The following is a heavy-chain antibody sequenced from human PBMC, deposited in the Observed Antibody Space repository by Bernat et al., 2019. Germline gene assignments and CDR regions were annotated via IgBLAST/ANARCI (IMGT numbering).Heavy chain of an antibody. CDR3: ARGPHRRGYSYGTFDP. CDR2: IWYDGSNK. V-gene: IGHV3-33*08. Sequence: QVQLVESGGGVVQPGRSLRLSCAASGFTFSSYAMHWVRQAPGKGLEWVAVIWYDGSNKYYADSVKGRFTISRDNSKNTLYLQMNSLRAEDTAVYYCARGPHRRGYSYGTFDPWGQGTLITVSS. D-gene: IGHD5-18*01. CDR1: GFTFSSYA. J-gene: IGHJ5*02.